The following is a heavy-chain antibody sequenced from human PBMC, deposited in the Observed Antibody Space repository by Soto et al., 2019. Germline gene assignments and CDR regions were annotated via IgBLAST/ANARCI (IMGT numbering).Heavy chain of an antibody. CDR2: IRSKAYGGTT. Sequence: GGSLRLSCTASGFTFGDYAMSWFRQAPGKGLEWVGFIRSKAYGGTTEYAASVKGRFTISRDDSKSIAYLQMNSLKTEDTAVYYCTRDRSTVTTLYNYWGQGTLVTVSS. D-gene: IGHD4-17*01. V-gene: IGHV3-49*03. J-gene: IGHJ4*02. CDR3: TRDRSTVTTLYNY. CDR1: GFTFGDYA.